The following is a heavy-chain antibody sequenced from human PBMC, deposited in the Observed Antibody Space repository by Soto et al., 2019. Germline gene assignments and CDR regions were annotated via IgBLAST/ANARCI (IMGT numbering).Heavy chain of an antibody. CDR2: ISGSGGST. Sequence: GGSLRLSCAASGFTFSSYAMSWVRQAPGKGLEWVSAISGSGGSTYYADSVKGRFTISRDNSKNTLYLQMNSLRAEDTAVYYWAKGGRILRFLEWPHRAIPFDYWGQGTLVTVSS. V-gene: IGHV3-23*01. CDR1: GFTFSSYA. J-gene: IGHJ4*02. CDR3: AKGGRILRFLEWPHRAIPFDY. D-gene: IGHD3-3*01.